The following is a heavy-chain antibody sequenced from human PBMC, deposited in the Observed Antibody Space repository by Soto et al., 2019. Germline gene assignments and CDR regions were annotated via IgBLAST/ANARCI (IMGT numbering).Heavy chain of an antibody. V-gene: IGHV3-48*02. CDR1: GFIFMSYS. CDR2: LSSSSTTI. Sequence: EVQLLESGGDLVQPGGYLRRSCAASGFIFMSYSMNWVRQAPGKGLEWVSYLSSSSTTIYYADSVKGRFTIARHNDKNFLDLQMNSLRDEDTAVSYCSRYSTFGVKIYACHYCGPGTLVTVS. D-gene: IGHD1-26*01. CDR3: SRYSTFGVKIYACHY. J-gene: IGHJ4*02.